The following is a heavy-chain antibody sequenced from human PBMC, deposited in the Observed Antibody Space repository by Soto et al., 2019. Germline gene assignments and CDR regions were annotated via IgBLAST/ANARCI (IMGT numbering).Heavy chain of an antibody. D-gene: IGHD6-13*01. CDR2: ISSSSSYT. Sequence: QVQLVESGGGLVKPGGSLRLSCAASGFTFSDYYMSWIRQAPGKGLEWVAYISSSSSYTNYADSVKGRFTISRDNAKNSLYLKMNSLRAEDTAVYYCARDSRQQLDLSDYWGQGTLVTVSS. CDR1: GFTFSDYY. V-gene: IGHV3-11*05. CDR3: ARDSRQQLDLSDY. J-gene: IGHJ4*02.